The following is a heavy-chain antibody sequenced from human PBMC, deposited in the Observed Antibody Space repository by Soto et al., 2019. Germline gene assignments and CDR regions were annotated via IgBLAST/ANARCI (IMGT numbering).Heavy chain of an antibody. CDR1: GYTFINYY. Sequence: QVQLVQSGAEVKKPGASVKLSCKASGYTFINYYIHWVRQAPGQGLEWMGIFNPTSGSTNYAQKFQGRVTLTMDTSTLTVYMELSSLRFDDTAVYYCARDLAAGDYWGQGTLVTVSS. CDR2: FNPTSGST. J-gene: IGHJ4*02. V-gene: IGHV1-46*01. D-gene: IGHD6-13*01. CDR3: ARDLAAGDY.